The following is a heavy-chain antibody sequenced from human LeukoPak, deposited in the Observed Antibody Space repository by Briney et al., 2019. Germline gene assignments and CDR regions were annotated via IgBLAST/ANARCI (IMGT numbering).Heavy chain of an antibody. CDR3: ARDHLGYYDFWSGLLGDYFDY. V-gene: IGHV1-2*06. J-gene: IGHJ4*02. D-gene: IGHD3-3*01. CDR2: INPNSGGT. CDR1: GYTFTGYY. Sequence: ASVKVSCKASGYTFTGYYMHWVRQAPGQGLEWMGRINPNSGGTNYAQKFQDRVTMTRDTSTSTVYMELSSLRSEDTAVYYCARDHLGYYDFWSGLLGDYFDYWGQGTLVTVSS.